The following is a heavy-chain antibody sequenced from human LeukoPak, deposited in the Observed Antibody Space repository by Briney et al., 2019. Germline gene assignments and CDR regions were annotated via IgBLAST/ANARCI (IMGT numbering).Heavy chain of an antibody. V-gene: IGHV3-23*01. J-gene: IGHJ6*04. Sequence: GGSLRLSCAASGFTFSSYAMSWVRQAPGKGLEWVSAISGSGGSTYYADSVKGRFTISRDNSKNTLYLQMNSLRAEDTAVYYCARKLGYCSGGSCPGMDVWGKGTTVTVSS. D-gene: IGHD2-15*01. CDR2: ISGSGGST. CDR3: ARKLGYCSGGSCPGMDV. CDR1: GFTFSSYA.